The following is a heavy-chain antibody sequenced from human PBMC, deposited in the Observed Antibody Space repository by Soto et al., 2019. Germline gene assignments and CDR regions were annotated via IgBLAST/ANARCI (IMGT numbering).Heavy chain of an antibody. Sequence: PSETLSLTCTVSGGSISSYYWSWIRQPPGKGLEWIGYIYYSGSTKYNPSLKSRVTISVDTSKNQFSLKLTSVTAADTAVYYCARESPGAGHFDYWGQRTLVTVSS. D-gene: IGHD6-13*01. CDR1: GGSISSYY. V-gene: IGHV4-59*01. CDR2: IYYSGST. J-gene: IGHJ4*02. CDR3: ARESPGAGHFDY.